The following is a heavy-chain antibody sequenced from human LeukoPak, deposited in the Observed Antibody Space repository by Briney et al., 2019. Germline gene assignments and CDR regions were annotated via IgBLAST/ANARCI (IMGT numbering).Heavy chain of an antibody. D-gene: IGHD3-16*01. CDR1: GFTFNTYA. Sequence: PGGSLRLSCAASGFTFNTYAMTWVRQAPGKGLQWVSAISDSGINTYYADSVKGRFTISRDNSKNPLYLQMNSLRAEDTAVYYCAKLLREAGGPIDLFDYWGPGTLVAVSS. CDR3: AKLLREAGGPIDLFDY. J-gene: IGHJ4*02. CDR2: ISDSGINT. V-gene: IGHV3-23*01.